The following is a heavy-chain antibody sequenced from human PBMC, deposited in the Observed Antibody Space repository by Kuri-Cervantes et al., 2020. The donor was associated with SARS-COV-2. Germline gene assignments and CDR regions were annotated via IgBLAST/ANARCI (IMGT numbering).Heavy chain of an antibody. J-gene: IGHJ4*02. CDR1: GFTVSSNY. CDR3: VRKPAAGFDF. CDR2: IYSGGGT. Sequence: GESLKISCAASGFTVSSNYMSWVRQAPGEGLEWVSVIYSGGGTYYADSVKGRFTISRDNAENSLFLQMNSLRVEDTAMYYCVRKPAAGFDFWGLGTLVTVSS. D-gene: IGHD1-14*01. V-gene: IGHV3-53*01.